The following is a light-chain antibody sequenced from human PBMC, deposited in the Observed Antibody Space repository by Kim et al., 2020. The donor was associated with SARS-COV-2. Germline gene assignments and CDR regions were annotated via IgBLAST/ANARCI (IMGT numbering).Light chain of an antibody. J-gene: IGLJ2*01. CDR2: YDR. CDR1: NIQRHS. CDR3: QVWDSVSDHVV. V-gene: IGLV3-21*04. Sequence: SYELTQPPSVSVAPGRTARITCGANNIQRHSVHWYQQKPGQAPVVVIRYDRGRPSGIPDRFSGSNFESTATLTISRVEAGDEADYYCQVWDSVSDHVVFGGGTQLTVL.